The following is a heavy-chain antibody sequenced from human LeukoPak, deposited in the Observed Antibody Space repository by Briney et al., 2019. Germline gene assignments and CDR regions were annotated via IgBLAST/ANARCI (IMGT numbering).Heavy chain of an antibody. CDR2: IYYSGST. V-gene: IGHV4-59*01. J-gene: IGHJ4*02. CDR3: AALSGYSGYDWFSHFDY. Sequence: PSETLSLTCTVTGGSISSYYWSWIRQPPGKGLEWIGYIYYSGSTNYNPSLKSRVTISVDTSKNQFSLKLSSVTAADTAVYYCAALSGYSGYDWFSHFDYWGQGTLVTVSS. CDR1: GGSISSYY. D-gene: IGHD5-12*01.